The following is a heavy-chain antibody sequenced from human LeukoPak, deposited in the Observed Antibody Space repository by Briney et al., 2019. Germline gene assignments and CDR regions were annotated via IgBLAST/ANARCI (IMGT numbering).Heavy chain of an antibody. CDR2: IKQDGSEK. CDR1: GFTFSSYW. J-gene: IGHJ4*02. D-gene: IGHD1-26*01. V-gene: IGHV3-7*01. CDR3: ARSVGNSGSYHFDY. Sequence: GGSLRLSCAASGFTFSSYWMSWVRQAPGKGLEWVANIKQDGSEKYYVDSVKGRFTISRDNAKNSLYLQMNSLRAEDTAVYYCARSVGNSGSYHFDYWGQGTLVTVSS.